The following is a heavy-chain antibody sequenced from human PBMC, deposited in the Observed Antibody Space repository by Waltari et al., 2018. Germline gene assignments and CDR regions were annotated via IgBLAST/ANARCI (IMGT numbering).Heavy chain of an antibody. D-gene: IGHD3-3*01. V-gene: IGHV1-24*01. J-gene: IGHJ4*02. CDR2: FDPEDGET. Sequence: QVQLVQSGPEVTKPGPSVTLSCKVSGSTLPESSMHWVRPAPGKGLEWMGGFDPEDGETIYAKKFQGRVTMTEDTSTDTAYMELSSLRSEDTAVYYCATVLYDFWSGYYHFDYWGQGTLVTVSS. CDR1: GSTLPESS. CDR3: ATVLYDFWSGYYHFDY.